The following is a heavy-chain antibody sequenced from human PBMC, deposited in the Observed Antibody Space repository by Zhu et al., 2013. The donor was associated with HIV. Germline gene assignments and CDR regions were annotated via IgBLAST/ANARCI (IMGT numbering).Heavy chain of an antibody. Sequence: QVHLVQSGAEVKKPGASVKVSCKASGYTFTDYSISWVRQAPGQGLERMGWISAYNGNTNYAQKLQGRVTMTTDTSTDTAYMELRSLRSDDTAVYFCARRGVYGDYGDAFDIWGQRDNGHRLF. CDR2: ISAYNGNT. D-gene: IGHD4-17*01. CDR1: GYTFTDYS. CDR3: ARRGVYGDYGDAFDI. V-gene: IGHV1-18*01. J-gene: IGHJ3*02.